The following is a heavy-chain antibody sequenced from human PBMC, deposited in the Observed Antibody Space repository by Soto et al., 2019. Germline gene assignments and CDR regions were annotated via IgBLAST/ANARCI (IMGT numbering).Heavy chain of an antibody. J-gene: IGHJ5*02. CDR3: ATVGLGYCSGGSCYSSAWFDP. Sequence: QVQLQESGPGLVKPSGTLSLTCADSSGSISSSNWWRWVRQPPGKGLEWIGELYHSGSTNYHPSLNLRVTISVDKSTNQFSLKLSSVTAADTAVYYGATVGLGYCSGGSCYSSAWFDPWGQGTLVTVSS. CDR2: LYHSGST. CDR1: SGSISSSNW. D-gene: IGHD2-15*01. V-gene: IGHV4-4*02.